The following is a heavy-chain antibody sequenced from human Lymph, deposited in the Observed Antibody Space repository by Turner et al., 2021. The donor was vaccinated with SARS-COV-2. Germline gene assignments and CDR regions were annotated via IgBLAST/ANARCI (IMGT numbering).Heavy chain of an antibody. J-gene: IGHJ6*02. Sequence: QVPLVDSGGGVVQPGRSLRVSCAAAGFTFSSYGMHCVRRARGKGLEWVAVISYEGSNNNYAASVKRRFTSSRDNSKNTLYRQMNSLMAEDTAVYYGAKVRSIFDVVSGGMDLWGQGTTVTVSS. CDR1: GFTFSSYG. V-gene: IGHV3-30*18. CDR2: ISYEGSNN. CDR3: AKVRSIFDVVSGGMDL. D-gene: IGHD3-3*01.